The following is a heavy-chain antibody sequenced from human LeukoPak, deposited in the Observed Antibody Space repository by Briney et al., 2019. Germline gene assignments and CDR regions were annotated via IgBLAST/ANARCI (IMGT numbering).Heavy chain of an antibody. CDR3: ARYGSGSYYLDY. CDR1: GFTFSSYS. D-gene: IGHD3-10*01. Sequence: PGGSLRLSCAASGFTFSSYSMNWVRQAPGKGLEWVGSSSSSSSYIYYADSLKGRFTISRDNAKNSLYLQMKSLRAEDTAVYYCARYGSGSYYLDYWGQGTLVTVSS. V-gene: IGHV3-21*01. CDR2: SSSSSSYI. J-gene: IGHJ4*02.